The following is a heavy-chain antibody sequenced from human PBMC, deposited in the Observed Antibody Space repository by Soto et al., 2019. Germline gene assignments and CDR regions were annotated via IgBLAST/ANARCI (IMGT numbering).Heavy chain of an antibody. Sequence: KPSETLSLTCNVSGDSLNTAGYFWNWIRQTPGKGLEWIGSIHYSGNTYYSPSLKSRLTLSMDTSDNLVFLRLSSVTAADTAIYYCARDLASRGIGASDNWGQGTQVTVS. CDR2: IHYSGNT. V-gene: IGHV4-31*03. D-gene: IGHD3-10*01. CDR3: ARDLASRGIGASDN. J-gene: IGHJ4*02. CDR1: GDSLNTAGYF.